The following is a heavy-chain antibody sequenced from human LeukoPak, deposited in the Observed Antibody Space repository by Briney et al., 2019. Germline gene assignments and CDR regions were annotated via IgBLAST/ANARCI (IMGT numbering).Heavy chain of an antibody. CDR2: IYYSGST. Sequence: SETLSPTCTVSGGSVSSGSYYWSWIRQPPGKGLEWIGYIYYSGSTNYNPSLKSRVTISVDTPKNQFSLKLSSVTAADTAVYYCARVSSYGPKVDYWGQGTLVTVSS. D-gene: IGHD5-18*01. V-gene: IGHV4-61*01. J-gene: IGHJ4*02. CDR3: ARVSSYGPKVDY. CDR1: GGSVSSGSYY.